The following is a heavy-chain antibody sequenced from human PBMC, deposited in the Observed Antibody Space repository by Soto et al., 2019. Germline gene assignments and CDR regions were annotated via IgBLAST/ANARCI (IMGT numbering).Heavy chain of an antibody. CDR3: AKDQEYGSGSYPYYFDY. J-gene: IGHJ4*02. Sequence: PGGSLRLSCAASGFTVSSNYMSWVRQAPGKGLEWVSVIYSGGSTYYADSVKGRFTISRDNSKNTLYLQMNSLRAEDTAVYYCAKDQEYGSGSYPYYFDYWGQGTLVTVSS. CDR2: IYSGGST. D-gene: IGHD3-10*01. CDR1: GFTVSSNY. V-gene: IGHV3-66*01.